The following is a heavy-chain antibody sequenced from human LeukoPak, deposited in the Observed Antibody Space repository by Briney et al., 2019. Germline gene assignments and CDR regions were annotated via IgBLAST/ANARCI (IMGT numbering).Heavy chain of an antibody. CDR2: LNQDGGHK. V-gene: IGHV3-7*03. Sequence: GGSLRLSCAASGFTFSNYWMSWVRQAPGKGLEWVAFLNQDGGHKYYVDSVKGRFSLSRDNAKNSLYLQMNSLRAEDTALYYCAKVASNYDFDYWGQGTLVTVSS. CDR3: AKVASNYDFDY. J-gene: IGHJ4*02. CDR1: GFTFSNYW. D-gene: IGHD4-11*01.